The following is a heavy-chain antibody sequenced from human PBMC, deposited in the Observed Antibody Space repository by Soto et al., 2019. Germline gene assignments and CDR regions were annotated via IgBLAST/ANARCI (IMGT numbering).Heavy chain of an antibody. J-gene: IGHJ4*02. D-gene: IGHD3-3*01. CDR1: CTFFSCYY. V-gene: IGHV4-34*01. CDR3: VRGRVYYDFWKGYYPPGYFNS. Sequence: AETLSFTCAFGCTFFSCYYQWLRRPPPEKGLGMSGVNTNSGSTNYKQTLKSRVTISVDTSKNQFSMKLSTLTAADTAGYYCVRGRVYYDFWKGYYPPGYFNSGAQGT. CDR2: NTNSGST.